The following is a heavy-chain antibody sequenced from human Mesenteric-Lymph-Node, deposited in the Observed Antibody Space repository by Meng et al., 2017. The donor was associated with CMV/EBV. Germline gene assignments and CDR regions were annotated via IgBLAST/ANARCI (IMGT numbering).Heavy chain of an antibody. CDR1: GYTFNSYG. Sequence: SGYTFNSYGISWVRQAPGQGLEWMGWISAYNGKTKYSHKFQGRVTMTRDTSTTTLSLKLISLLSSDTAVYYCASTASDDFWIGYYLPYWGQGTLVTVSS. J-gene: IGHJ4*02. D-gene: IGHD3-3*01. V-gene: IGHV1-18*01. CDR3: ASTASDDFWIGYYLPY. CDR2: ISAYNGKT.